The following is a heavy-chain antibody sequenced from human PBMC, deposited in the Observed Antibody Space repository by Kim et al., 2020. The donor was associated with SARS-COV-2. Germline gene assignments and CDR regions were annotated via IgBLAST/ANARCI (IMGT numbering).Heavy chain of an antibody. CDR3: ARHDGLLWFGELSGYGMDV. V-gene: IGHV4-39*01. J-gene: IGHJ6*02. CDR1: GGSISSSSYY. CDR2: IYYSGST. Sequence: SETLSLTCTVSGGSISSSSYYWGWIRQPPGKGLEWIGSIYYSGSTYYNPSLKSRVTISVDTSKNQFSLKLSSVTAADTAVYYCARHDGLLWFGELSGYGMDVWGQGTTVTVSS. D-gene: IGHD3-10*01.